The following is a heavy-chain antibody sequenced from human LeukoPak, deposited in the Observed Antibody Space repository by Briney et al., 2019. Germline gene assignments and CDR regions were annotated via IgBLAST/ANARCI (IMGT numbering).Heavy chain of an antibody. V-gene: IGHV1-18*01. CDR3: SRDLEVVVPAAIGRIDY. CDR1: GYTFTNYG. D-gene: IGHD2-2*02. Sequence: GASVKVSCKASGYTFTNYGISWVRQAPGQGLEWMGWISAYNGHTNYAQKLQGRATMTTDTTTSTAYMELRSLRSDDPAVYYCSRDLEVVVPAAIGRIDYWGQGTLVTVSS. J-gene: IGHJ4*02. CDR2: ISAYNGHT.